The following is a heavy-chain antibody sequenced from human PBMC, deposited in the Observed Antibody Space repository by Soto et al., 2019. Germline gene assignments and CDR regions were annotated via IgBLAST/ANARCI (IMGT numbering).Heavy chain of an antibody. J-gene: IGHJ4*02. D-gene: IGHD6-13*01. CDR1: GFTFSSYS. CDR3: AREGIAAALDY. CDR2: ISSSSSYI. Sequence: EVQLVESGGGLFKLGGSLRLSCAVSGFTFSSYSMNWVRQAPGKGLEWVSSISSSSSYIYYADSVKGRFTISRDNAKNSLYLQVNSRRAEDTAVYYCAREGIAAALDYWGQGTLVTVSS. V-gene: IGHV3-21*01.